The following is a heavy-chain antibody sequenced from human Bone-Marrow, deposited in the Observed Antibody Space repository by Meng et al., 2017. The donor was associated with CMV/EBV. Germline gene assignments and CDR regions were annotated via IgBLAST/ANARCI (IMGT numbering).Heavy chain of an antibody. Sequence: GGSLRLSCAASGFTSSTYWMHWVRQAPGKGLVWVSRIKSDGSVTGYADSVKGRFTISRDNAKNTLYLQMSRLRAEDTAVDYCERGFIEGHWGQGTLVTVSS. D-gene: IGHD1-26*01. CDR2: IKSDGSVT. J-gene: IGHJ4*02. V-gene: IGHV3-74*01. CDR1: GFTSSTYW. CDR3: ERGFIEGH.